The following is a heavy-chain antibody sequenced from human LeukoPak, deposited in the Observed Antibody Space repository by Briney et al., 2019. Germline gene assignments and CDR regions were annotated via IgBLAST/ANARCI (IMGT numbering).Heavy chain of an antibody. CDR3: ARDRPGGSSLDY. D-gene: IGHD6-13*01. V-gene: IGHV4-59*01. Sequence: SETLSLTCTVSGGSISRDYWSWIRQPPGKGLEWTGYIYYTGSTNYNPSLKGRVTISVDTSKNQFSLKLSSVTAADTAVYYCARDRPGGSSLDYWGQGTLVTVSS. J-gene: IGHJ4*02. CDR1: GGSISRDY. CDR2: IYYTGST.